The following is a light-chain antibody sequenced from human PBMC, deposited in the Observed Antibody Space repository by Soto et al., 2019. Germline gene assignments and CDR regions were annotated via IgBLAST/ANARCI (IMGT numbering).Light chain of an antibody. CDR3: HQGQSWPRT. V-gene: IGKV3-11*01. CDR2: YTS. CDR1: EYVGTR. Sequence: DIVLTQAPATLSLSPAATATLSCSASEYVGTRLAWYQHKPGQAPRLLSYYTSNRATGIPARFSGSGSGTDFPLTISRLAPEDFAIYYWHQGQSWPRTFGQGTKVEI. J-gene: IGKJ1*01.